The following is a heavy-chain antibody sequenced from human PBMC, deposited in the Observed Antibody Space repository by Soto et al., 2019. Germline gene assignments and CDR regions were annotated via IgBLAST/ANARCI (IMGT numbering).Heavy chain of an antibody. CDR3: ARHVIVGDTNNYYYGIDV. Sequence: SETLSLTCTVSGGSISGYYWTWIRQPPGTGLEWIGEINHSGSTNYNPSLKSRVTISVDTSKNQFSLKLTSVTAADTAVYYCARHVIVGDTNNYYYGIDVWGQGTTVTVSS. CDR1: GGSISGYY. D-gene: IGHD1-26*01. CDR2: INHSGST. J-gene: IGHJ6*02. V-gene: IGHV4-59*08.